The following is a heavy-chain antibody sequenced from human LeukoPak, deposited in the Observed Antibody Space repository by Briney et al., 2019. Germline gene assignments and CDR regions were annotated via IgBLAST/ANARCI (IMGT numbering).Heavy chain of an antibody. J-gene: IGHJ4*02. CDR3: TTELRWEVVDVDQ. D-gene: IGHD1-26*01. CDR1: GFSFSNAW. Sequence: PGGSLRLSCAASGFSFSNAWMRWVRQAPGKGLEWVGHIKSKTNGETTDYAAPVKGRFTISRDDSKSTLYLQMNSLKTEDTAVYYCTTELRWEVVDVDQWGQGTLVTVSS. V-gene: IGHV3-15*05. CDR2: IKSKTNGETT.